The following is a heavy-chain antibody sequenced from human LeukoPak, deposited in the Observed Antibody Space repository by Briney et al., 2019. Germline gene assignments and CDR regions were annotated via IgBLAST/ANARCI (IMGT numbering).Heavy chain of an antibody. CDR1: GFTFSSYA. CDR3: ARDEYYDSSGYGYLDY. CDR2: ISYDGSNK. Sequence: PGGSLRLSCAASGFTFSSYAMHWVRQAPGKGLEWVAVISYDGSNKYYADSVKGRFTISRDNSKNTLYLQMNSLRAEDTAVYYCARDEYYDSSGYGYLDYWGQGTLVTVSS. D-gene: IGHD3-22*01. J-gene: IGHJ4*02. V-gene: IGHV3-30*04.